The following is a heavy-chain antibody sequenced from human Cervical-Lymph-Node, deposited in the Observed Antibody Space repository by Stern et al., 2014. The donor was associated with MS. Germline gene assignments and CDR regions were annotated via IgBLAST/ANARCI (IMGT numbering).Heavy chain of an antibody. CDR2: IYPGDPDT. CDR3: ARPGDDTAKYGLDV. CDR1: GYSFATYW. D-gene: IGHD5-18*01. V-gene: IGHV5-51*03. Sequence: VQLGQSGAEVKKPGESLKISCKGSGYSFATYWIGWVRQMPGKGLEGMGVIYPGDPDTRYSPSFQGQVTISADKSISTAYLHWSSLKASDTAMYYCARPGDDTAKYGLDVWGQGTTVTVSS. J-gene: IGHJ6*02.